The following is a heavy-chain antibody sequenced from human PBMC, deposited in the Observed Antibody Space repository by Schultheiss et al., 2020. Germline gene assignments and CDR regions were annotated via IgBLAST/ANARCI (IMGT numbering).Heavy chain of an antibody. CDR1: GYTFTSYY. CDR3: VSSGWSEGNYYGMDV. D-gene: IGHD6-19*01. Sequence: ALVKVSCKASGYTFTSYYMHWVRQAPGQGLEWMGIINPSGGSTSYAQKFQGRVTMTRDTSTNTVYMELSSLRSEDTAVYYCVSSGWSEGNYYGMDVWGQGTTVTVSS. V-gene: IGHV1-46*01. CDR2: INPSGGST. J-gene: IGHJ6*02.